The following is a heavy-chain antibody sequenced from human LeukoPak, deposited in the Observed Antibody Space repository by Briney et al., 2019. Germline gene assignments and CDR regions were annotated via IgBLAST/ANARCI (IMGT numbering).Heavy chain of an antibody. J-gene: IGHJ6*03. V-gene: IGHV3-48*02. D-gene: IGHD6-6*01. CDR2: ISSSSSTI. CDR3: ARASTITVRPGGYYHYYMDV. CDR1: GFTFSYYS. Sequence: GGSLRLSCAASGFTFSYYSMNWVRQAPGKGLEWVSYISSSSSTIYYADSVKDRFTITRDNAKNSQSLQMNSLRDEDTAVYYCARASTITVRPGGYYHYYMDVWGKGTTVTVSS.